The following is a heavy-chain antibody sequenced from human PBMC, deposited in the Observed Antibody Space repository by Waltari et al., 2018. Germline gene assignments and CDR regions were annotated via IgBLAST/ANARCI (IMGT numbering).Heavy chain of an antibody. CDR2: VTGGTSTI. J-gene: IGHJ6*04. D-gene: IGHD1-20*01. Sequence: EVQLVESGGGLVQPGGSLRLSCAAPGFAFTTSGRSGVRESPGKGLEWVSTVTGGTSTIYHYADSVKGRFTVSRDNAKNSLYLQMNGLREEDTAVYYCAREDNVNAKRAMDVWGKGTTVTVSS. CDR3: AREDNVNAKRAMDV. V-gene: IGHV3-48*02. CDR1: GFAFTTSG.